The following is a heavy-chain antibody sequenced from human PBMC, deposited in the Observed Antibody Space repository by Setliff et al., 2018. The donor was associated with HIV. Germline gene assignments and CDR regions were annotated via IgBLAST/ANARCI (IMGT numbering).Heavy chain of an antibody. D-gene: IGHD2-2*01. J-gene: IGHJ4*02. CDR3: ARGPSGVVPAAFYGPLEY. V-gene: IGHV1-3*03. Sequence: ASVKVSCKASGYTFTNYAIHWVRQAPGQRLQWMGWVDAGNGNTKYSQELQGRGTITRDPSASTAYMEVNSLTSEDMALYFCARGPSGVVPAAFYGPLEYWGQGTLVTVSS. CDR2: VDAGNGNT. CDR1: GYTFTNYA.